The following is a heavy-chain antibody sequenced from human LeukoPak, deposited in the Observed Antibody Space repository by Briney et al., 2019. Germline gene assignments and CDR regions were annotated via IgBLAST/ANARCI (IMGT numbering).Heavy chain of an antibody. CDR2: INPNSGDT. CDR1: GYTFIGYY. J-gene: IGHJ4*02. Sequence: ASVKVSCKASGYTFIGYYIHWVRQAPGQGLEWMGWINPNSGDTNYAQKFQGRVTMTXDTSISTAYMDLSGLRSDDTAVYYCARGSTVRSGDFWGQGTLVTVSS. CDR3: ARGSTVRSGDF. D-gene: IGHD1-26*01. V-gene: IGHV1-2*02.